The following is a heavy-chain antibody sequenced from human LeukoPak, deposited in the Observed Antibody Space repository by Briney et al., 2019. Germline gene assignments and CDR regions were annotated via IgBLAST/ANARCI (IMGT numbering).Heavy chain of an antibody. J-gene: IGHJ4*02. CDR3: ARGSTPVEVED. Sequence: SETLSLTCAVYGGSFSGYYWSWIRQPPGKGLEWIGEINHSGSTNYNPSLKSRVTISLDTSKNQFSLKLSSVTAADTAVYYCARGSTPVEVEDWGWGNVIIVTA. D-gene: IGHD2-21*01. CDR2: INHSGST. CDR1: GGSFSGYY. V-gene: IGHV4-34*01.